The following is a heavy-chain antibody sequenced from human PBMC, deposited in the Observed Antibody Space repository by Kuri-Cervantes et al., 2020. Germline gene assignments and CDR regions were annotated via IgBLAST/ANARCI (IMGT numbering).Heavy chain of an antibody. D-gene: IGHD5-12*01. Sequence: GESLKISCATSGFTLSSYTMDWVRQAPGKGLEWVSSISSSSSYIYYADSVKGRFTISRDNAKNSLFLQINSLRAEDTAVYHCARRGNGYDSYFENWGQGTLVTVSS. CDR2: ISSSSSYI. CDR3: ARRGNGYDSYFEN. J-gene: IGHJ1*01. CDR1: GFTLSSYT. V-gene: IGHV3-21*01.